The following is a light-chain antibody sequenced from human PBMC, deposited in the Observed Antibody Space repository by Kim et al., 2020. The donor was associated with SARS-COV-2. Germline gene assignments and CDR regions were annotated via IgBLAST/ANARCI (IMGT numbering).Light chain of an antibody. CDR3: QQYHNWPLYT. J-gene: IGKJ2*01. CDR2: GAY. CDR1: QSINKD. Sequence: EIVVTQSPATLSVSPGERVTLSCRTSQSINKDLAWYQHKPGQAPRLLIFGAYTRATGIPARFSGSGSGTDFTLTISSLLSEDFAVYFCQQYHNWPLYTFGQGTKVDIK. V-gene: IGKV3-15*01.